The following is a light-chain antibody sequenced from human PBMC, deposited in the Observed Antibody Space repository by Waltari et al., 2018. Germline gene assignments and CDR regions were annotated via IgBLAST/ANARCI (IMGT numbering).Light chain of an antibody. J-gene: IGLJ2*01. Sequence: QSVLTQPPSVSGAPGQRVPIPCTGSSSNIGAGYDVNWSQQLPGEAPKLLIYGNTNRPSGVPDRVSGSKSGTSASLAITGLQAEDEADYYCQSYDSSLGGSVFGGGTKLTVL. V-gene: IGLV1-40*01. CDR3: QSYDSSLGGSV. CDR2: GNT. CDR1: SSNIGAGYD.